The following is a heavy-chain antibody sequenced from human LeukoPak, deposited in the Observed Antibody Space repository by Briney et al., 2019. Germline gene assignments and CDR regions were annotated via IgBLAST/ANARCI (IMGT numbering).Heavy chain of an antibody. Sequence: PGGSLRLSCAASGFTFSTYPMNWVRQAPGKGLEWISHIRDSGTTDYADSVKGRFTISRDNAKNSLYLQLSSLRAEDTAVYYCARDHDFAFDNWGREPWSPSPQ. CDR1: GFTFSTYP. V-gene: IGHV3-48*01. CDR3: ARDHDFAFDN. J-gene: IGHJ4*02. CDR2: IRDSGTT. D-gene: IGHD2-21*02.